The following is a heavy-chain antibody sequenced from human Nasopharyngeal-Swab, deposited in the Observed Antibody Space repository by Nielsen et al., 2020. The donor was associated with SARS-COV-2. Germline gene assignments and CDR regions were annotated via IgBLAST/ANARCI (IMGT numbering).Heavy chain of an antibody. CDR1: GGSISSYY. J-gene: IGHJ3*02. CDR3: ARGRTTVVTPSSPHDAFDI. Sequence: SETLSLTCTVSGGSISSYYWSWIRQPPGKGLEWIGYIYYSGSTYYNPSLKSRVTISVDTSKNQFSLKLSSVTAADTAVYYCARGRTTVVTPSSPHDAFDIWGQGTMVTVSS. CDR2: IYYSGST. D-gene: IGHD4-23*01. V-gene: IGHV4-59*12.